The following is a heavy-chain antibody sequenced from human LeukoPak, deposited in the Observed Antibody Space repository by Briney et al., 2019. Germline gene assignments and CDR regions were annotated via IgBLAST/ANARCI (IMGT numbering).Heavy chain of an antibody. D-gene: IGHD2-2*01. CDR2: IRGSGDIT. J-gene: IGHJ4*02. V-gene: IGHV3-23*01. CDR1: GFTFRSYA. CDR3: AKVSGFAVVPAAMLDY. Sequence: VGSLRLSCAASGFTFRSYAMSWVRQAPGKGLEWVSAIRGSGDITYYADSVKGRFTMSRDNFKNTLYLQMNSLRAEDTAVYYCAKVSGFAVVPAAMLDYWGQGIQVTVSS.